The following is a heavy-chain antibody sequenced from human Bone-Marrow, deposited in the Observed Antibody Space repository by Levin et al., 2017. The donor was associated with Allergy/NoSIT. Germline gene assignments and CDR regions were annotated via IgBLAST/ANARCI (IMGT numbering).Heavy chain of an antibody. J-gene: IGHJ4*02. D-gene: IGHD3-10*01. CDR2: IYYTGST. V-gene: IGHV4-31*03. CDR1: GASISSGGYY. Sequence: SQTLSLTCSVSGASISSGGYYWSWIRHLPGKGLEWIGYIYYTGSTTYKPSLKGRVTMSVDTSKNQFSLRVTSVTAADTAVYHCARTSGGFINKYFDYWGQGTLVTVSS. CDR3: ARTSGGFINKYFDY.